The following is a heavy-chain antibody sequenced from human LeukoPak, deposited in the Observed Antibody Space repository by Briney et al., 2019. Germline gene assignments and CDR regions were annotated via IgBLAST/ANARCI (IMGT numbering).Heavy chain of an antibody. D-gene: IGHD3-22*01. CDR2: ISSSSSTI. Sequence: GGSLRLSCAASGFTFSSYSMNWVRQAPGKGLEWVSYISSSSSTIYYADSVKGRFTISRDNAKNSLYLRMNSLRDEDTAVYYCARDHYYDSSGYQGLAFDYWGQGTLVTVSS. CDR1: GFTFSSYS. J-gene: IGHJ4*02. V-gene: IGHV3-48*02. CDR3: ARDHYYDSSGYQGLAFDY.